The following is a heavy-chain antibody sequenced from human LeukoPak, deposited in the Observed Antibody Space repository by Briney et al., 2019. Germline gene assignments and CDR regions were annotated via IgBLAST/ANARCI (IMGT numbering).Heavy chain of an antibody. Sequence: GGSLRLSCAASGFTFSSYATSWVRQAPGKGLEWVSAISGSGSSTYYADSVKGRFTISRDNSKNTLYLQMNSLRAEDTALYYCAKRDGYNSNPLKDWGQGTLVTVSS. V-gene: IGHV3-23*01. CDR2: ISGSGSST. D-gene: IGHD5-24*01. CDR1: GFTFSSYA. J-gene: IGHJ4*02. CDR3: AKRDGYNSNPLKD.